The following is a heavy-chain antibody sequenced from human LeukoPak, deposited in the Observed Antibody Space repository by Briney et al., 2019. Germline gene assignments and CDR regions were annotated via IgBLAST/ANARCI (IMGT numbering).Heavy chain of an antibody. CDR1: GFTFISNA. V-gene: IGHV3-23*01. CDR3: AKRITMVRGVHDAFDI. J-gene: IGHJ3*02. CDR2: VTGSDDST. D-gene: IGHD3-10*01. Sequence: PGGSLRLSCAASGFTFISNAMSWVRQAPGKGLEWISTVTGSDDSTYYADSVKGRFTVSRDYSKNTLYLQMNSLRAEDTAVYYCAKRITMVRGVHDAFDIWGQGTMVTVSS.